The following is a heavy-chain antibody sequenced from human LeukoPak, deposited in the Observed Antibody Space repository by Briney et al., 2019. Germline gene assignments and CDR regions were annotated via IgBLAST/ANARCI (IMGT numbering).Heavy chain of an antibody. CDR3: ARDSRYRGTWYYPD. V-gene: IGHV1-2*02. CDR2: FNSHTGAI. CDR1: AYNFTDYY. D-gene: IGHD2/OR15-2a*01. J-gene: IGHJ4*01. Sequence: ASVQDSCRTSAYNFTDYYIHWVRQAPGREGEWMGWFNSHTGAINYAQKFQGRVTMTRDTSISTACMELSRLRSDDTAVYCCARDSRYRGTWYYPDWGHGTPVSVSS.